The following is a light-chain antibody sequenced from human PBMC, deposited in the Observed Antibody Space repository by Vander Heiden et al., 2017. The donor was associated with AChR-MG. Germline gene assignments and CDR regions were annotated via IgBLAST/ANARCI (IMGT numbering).Light chain of an antibody. Sequence: QAVVTQEPSLTVSPGATVTPTCDSSTGAVTSGHYPYWFQQKPGQAPMTRSYDTSINHSWTPARVSGSLLGGKDALTLSGAQPGDEADDYCLHYYGGGTRVGGGGTELTV. CDR2: DTS. CDR1: TGAVTSGHY. CDR3: LHYYGGGTRV. V-gene: IGLV7-46*01. J-gene: IGLJ3*02.